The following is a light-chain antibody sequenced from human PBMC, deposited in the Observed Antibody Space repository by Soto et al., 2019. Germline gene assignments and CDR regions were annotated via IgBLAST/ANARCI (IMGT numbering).Light chain of an antibody. CDR2: GAF. V-gene: IGKV3-15*01. CDR3: QQRHMWPIT. CDR1: QSVSSN. J-gene: IGKJ5*01. Sequence: EIVMTQSPVPLSVSPGERVTLSCRASQSVSSNLAWYQQKPGQAPSLLIYGAFTRATGIPARFSGTGSGTEFTLTISSLEPEDSAVYYCQQRHMWPITFGQGTRLEIK.